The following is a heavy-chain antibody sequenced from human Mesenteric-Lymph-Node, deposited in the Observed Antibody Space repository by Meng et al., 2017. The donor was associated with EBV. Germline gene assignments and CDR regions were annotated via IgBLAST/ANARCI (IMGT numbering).Heavy chain of an antibody. CDR1: GDSVSSGSKY. V-gene: IGHV4-61*01. Sequence: QVQRQESGPGLGKPSEALSLTCTVSGDSVSSGSKYWRWIRQTAGKGLEWIGYMYYSGITKYNPSLKSRVTISVDTSKTQFSLKLSSVTAAATAVYYCARDLGYSGYYPAYWGKGTLVTVSS. D-gene: IGHD5-12*01. CDR3: ARDLGYSGYYPAY. J-gene: IGHJ4*02. CDR2: MYYSGIT.